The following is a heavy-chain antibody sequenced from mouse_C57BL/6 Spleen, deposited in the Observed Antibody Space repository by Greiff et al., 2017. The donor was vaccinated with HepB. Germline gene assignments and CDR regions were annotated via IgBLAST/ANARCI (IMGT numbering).Heavy chain of an antibody. D-gene: IGHD2-12*01. V-gene: IGHV1-78*01. CDR3: ARGEECCDSWFDY. Sequence: QVQLQQSDAELAKPGAPVKISCQVPGYTFPDHTIHWMKQRPEQGLEWIGYIYPRDGSTKNNEKFKGKATLTADKSSSTAYMELNSLTSEDSAVYFWARGEECCDSWFDYWGQGTLVTVSA. J-gene: IGHJ3*01. CDR1: GYTFPDHT. CDR2: IYPRDGST.